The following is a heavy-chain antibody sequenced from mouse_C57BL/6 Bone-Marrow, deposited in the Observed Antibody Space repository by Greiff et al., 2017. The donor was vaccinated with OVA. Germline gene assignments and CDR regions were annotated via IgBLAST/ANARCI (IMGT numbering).Heavy chain of an antibody. CDR2: IWRGGST. CDR3: AKESWDVSWYFDV. V-gene: IGHV2-5*01. CDR1: GFSLTSYG. J-gene: IGHJ1*03. D-gene: IGHD4-1*01. Sequence: VQLVESGPGLVQPSQSLSITCTVSGFSLTSYGVHWVRQSPGKGLEWLGVIWRGGSTDYNAAFMSRLSITKDNSKSQVFFKMNSLQADDTAIYYCAKESWDVSWYFDVWGTGTSVTVSS.